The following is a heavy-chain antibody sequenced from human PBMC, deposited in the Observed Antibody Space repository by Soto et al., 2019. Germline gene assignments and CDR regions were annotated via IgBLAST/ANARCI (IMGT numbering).Heavy chain of an antibody. Sequence: SVKVSCKASGGTFSSYAISWVRQAPGQGLEWMGGIIPIFGTANYAQKFQGRVTITADESTSTAYMELSSLRSEDTAVYYCARVGRYGSGNYYFDYWGQGTLVTVSS. V-gene: IGHV1-69*13. CDR1: GGTFSSYA. J-gene: IGHJ4*02. CDR3: ARVGRYGSGNYYFDY. D-gene: IGHD3-10*01. CDR2: IIPIFGTA.